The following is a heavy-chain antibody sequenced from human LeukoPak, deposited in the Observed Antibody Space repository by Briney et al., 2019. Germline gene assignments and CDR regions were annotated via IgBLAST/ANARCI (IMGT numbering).Heavy chain of an antibody. CDR3: ARYGDSGFKD. Sequence: SETLSLTCSVSGASISSYHWSWIRQSPGKGLEWIGYIYFSGSTKYYPSLKSRVTISVDTSKNQFSLNLSSVTAADTAVYYCARYGDSGFKDWGQGALVTVSS. J-gene: IGHJ4*02. CDR2: IYFSGST. V-gene: IGHV4-59*01. CDR1: GASISSYH. D-gene: IGHD4-17*01.